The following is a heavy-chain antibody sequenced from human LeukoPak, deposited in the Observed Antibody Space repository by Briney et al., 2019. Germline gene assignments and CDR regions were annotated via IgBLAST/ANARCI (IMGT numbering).Heavy chain of an antibody. V-gene: IGHV3-53*01. J-gene: IGHJ3*02. D-gene: IGHD6-13*01. CDR2: IYSGGST. Sequence: GGSLRLSCAASGFTVSSNYMSWVRQAPGKGLEWVSVIYSGGSTYYADSVKGRFTISRDNSKNTLYLQMNSLRAEDTAVYYCARVGSSWYGEAFDIWGQGTMVTVSS. CDR3: ARVGSSWYGEAFDI. CDR1: GFTVSSNY.